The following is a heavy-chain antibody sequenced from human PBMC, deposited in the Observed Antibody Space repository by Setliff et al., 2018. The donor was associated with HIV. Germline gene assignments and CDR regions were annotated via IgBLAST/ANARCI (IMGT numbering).Heavy chain of an antibody. D-gene: IGHD6-19*01. V-gene: IGHV4-4*02. CDR3: ARSIAVVNDAFDV. CDR1: GFTFSTYW. Sequence: SETLSLSCAASGFTFSTYWMSWVRQPPGKGLEWIGEVYHTGSTNYNPSLKSRVTISVDKSKKQFSLKLSSVTAADTAVYYCARSIAVVNDAFDVWGQGTTVTVSS. CDR2: VYHTGST. J-gene: IGHJ3*01.